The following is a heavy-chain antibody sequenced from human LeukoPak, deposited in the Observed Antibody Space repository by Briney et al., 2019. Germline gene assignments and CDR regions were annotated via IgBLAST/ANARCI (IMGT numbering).Heavy chain of an antibody. J-gene: IGHJ3*02. CDR2: ISYSGTT. V-gene: IGHV4-59*01. Sequence: SETLSLTCTVSGGSIRSYYWSWIRQPPGKGLEWIGYISYSGTTNYNPSLKSRVTMSVDTSNNQFSLKLSSVTAADTAVYYCARYQTPIAAAGSRYAFDIWGQGTMVTVSS. D-gene: IGHD6-13*01. CDR1: GGSIRSYY. CDR3: ARYQTPIAAAGSRYAFDI.